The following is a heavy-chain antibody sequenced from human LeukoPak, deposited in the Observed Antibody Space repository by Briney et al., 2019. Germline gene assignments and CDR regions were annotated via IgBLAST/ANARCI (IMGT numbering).Heavy chain of an antibody. V-gene: IGHV3-30*03. CDR1: GFTFSSYG. CDR3: ASKSWIQLWAPFDY. D-gene: IGHD5-18*01. J-gene: IGHJ4*02. Sequence: PGGSLRLSCAASGFTFSSYGMHWVRQAPGKGLEWVAVISYDGSNKYYADSVKGRFTISRDNSKNTLYLQMNSLRAEDTAVYYCASKSWIQLWAPFDYWGQGTLVTVSS. CDR2: ISYDGSNK.